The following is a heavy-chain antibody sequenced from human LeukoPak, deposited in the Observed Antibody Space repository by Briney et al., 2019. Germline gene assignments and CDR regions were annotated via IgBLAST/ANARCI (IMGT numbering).Heavy chain of an antibody. J-gene: IGHJ4*02. CDR2: INHSGST. CDR1: GGSISTFY. CDR3: ARRTTVTIPFGY. D-gene: IGHD4-11*01. Sequence: SETLSLTCTVSGGSISTFYWSWIRQPPGKGLEWSGEINHSGSTNYNPSLKSRVTISVDKSKNQFSLKLSSVTAADTAVYYCARRTTVTIPFGYWGQGTLVTVSS. V-gene: IGHV4-34*01.